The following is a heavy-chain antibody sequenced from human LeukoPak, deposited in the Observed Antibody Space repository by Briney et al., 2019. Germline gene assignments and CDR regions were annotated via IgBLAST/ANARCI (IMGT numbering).Heavy chain of an antibody. CDR1: GYSFTSYW. V-gene: IGHV5-51*01. D-gene: IGHD5/OR15-5a*01. Sequence: GESLKISFKGSGYSFTSYWIGWVRPMPGKGLEWMGIIYPGDSDTRYSPSFQGQVTISADKSISTAYLQWSSLKASDTAMYYCARLSGSFLRFGFLTPWGQGTLVTVSS. CDR3: ARLSGSFLRFGFLTP. J-gene: IGHJ5*02. CDR2: IYPGDSDT.